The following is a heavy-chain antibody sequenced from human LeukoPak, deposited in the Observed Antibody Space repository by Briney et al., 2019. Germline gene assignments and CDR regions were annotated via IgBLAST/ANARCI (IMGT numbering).Heavy chain of an antibody. CDR2: MNPNSGNT. J-gene: IGHJ5*02. D-gene: IGHD2-2*01. V-gene: IGHV1-8*01. Sequence: ASVKVSCKASGYTFTSYDINWVRQATGQGLEWMGWMNPNSGNTGYAQKFQGRVTMTRNTPISTAYMELSSLRSEDTAVYYCAGYCSSTSCYRDNWFDPWGQGTLVTVSS. CDR3: AGYCSSTSCYRDNWFDP. CDR1: GYTFTSYD.